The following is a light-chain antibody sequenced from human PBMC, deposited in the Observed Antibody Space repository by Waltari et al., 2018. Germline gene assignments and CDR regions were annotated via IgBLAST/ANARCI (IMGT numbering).Light chain of an antibody. V-gene: IGKV3-11*01. J-gene: IGKJ4*01. CDR1: QSVGTY. CDR3: QQRRSWPLT. Sequence: EPAFPQSPAILSFSPAARATLSCRASQSVGTYLAWYQQRPGQSPRLLIYDASYRATGIPARFSGSGSETDFTLTISSLQPEDFAVYYCQQRRSWPLTFGGGTRVQI. CDR2: DAS.